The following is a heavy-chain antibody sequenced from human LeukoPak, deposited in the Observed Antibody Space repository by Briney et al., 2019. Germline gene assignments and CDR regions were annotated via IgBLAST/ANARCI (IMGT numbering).Heavy chain of an antibody. CDR3: ARVGTYYYDSSGYSGNLFDY. CDR1: GGSISSSSYY. D-gene: IGHD3-22*01. Sequence: SETLSLTCTVSGGSISSSSYYWGWIRRPPGKGLEWIGSIYYSGSTYYNPSLKSRVTISVDTSKNQFSLKLSSVTAADTAVYYCARVGTYYYDSSGYSGNLFDYWGQGTLVTVSS. J-gene: IGHJ4*02. CDR2: IYYSGST. V-gene: IGHV4-39*07.